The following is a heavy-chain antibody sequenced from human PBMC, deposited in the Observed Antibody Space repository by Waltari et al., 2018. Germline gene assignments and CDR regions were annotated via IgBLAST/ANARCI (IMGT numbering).Heavy chain of an antibody. V-gene: IGHV3-21*04. CDR2: IRSRSDFK. CDR3: TRDSGLTGVTGGDTFDI. D-gene: IGHD3-10*01. Sequence: DGQLVESGGGLVKPGGSLRLSCAASGFTFRYYTMNWVRQAPGKGLEWVSSIRSRSDFKYYADSLRGRFTISRDNAKNTLFLHMTSLTADDTSIYFCTRDSGLTGVTGGDTFDIWGQGAMVTVSS. CDR1: GFTFRYYT. J-gene: IGHJ3*02.